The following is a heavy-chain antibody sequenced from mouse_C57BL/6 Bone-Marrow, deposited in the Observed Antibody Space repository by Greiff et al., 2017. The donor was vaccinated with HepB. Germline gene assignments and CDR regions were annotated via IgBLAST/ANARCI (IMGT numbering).Heavy chain of an antibody. Sequence: EVQLKQSGPELVKPGASVKISCKASGYSFTGYYMNWVKQSPEKSLEWIGEINPSTGGTTYNQKFKAKATLTVDKSSSTAYMQLKSLTSEDSAVYYCARWDTTVVAPFDYWGQGTTLTVSS. CDR2: INPSTGGT. V-gene: IGHV1-42*01. CDR3: ARWDTTVVAPFDY. CDR1: GYSFTGYY. J-gene: IGHJ2*01. D-gene: IGHD1-1*01.